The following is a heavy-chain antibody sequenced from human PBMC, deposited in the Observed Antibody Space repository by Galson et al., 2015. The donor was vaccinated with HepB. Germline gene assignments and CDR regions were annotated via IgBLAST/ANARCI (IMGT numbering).Heavy chain of an antibody. V-gene: IGHV4-34*01. D-gene: IGHD3-22*01. CDR3: ARYDSSGYRAPDAFDI. J-gene: IGHJ3*02. CDR2: INHSGST. CDR1: GGSFSGYY. Sequence: TLSLTCAVYGGSFSGYYWSWIRQPPGKGLEWIGEINHSGSTNYNPSLKSRVTISVDTSKNQFSLKLSSVTAADTAVYYCARYDSSGYRAPDAFDIWGQGTMVTVSS.